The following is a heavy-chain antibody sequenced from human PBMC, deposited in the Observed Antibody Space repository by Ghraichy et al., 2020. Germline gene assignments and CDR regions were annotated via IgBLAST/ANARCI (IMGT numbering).Heavy chain of an antibody. CDR2: IKSKSDGGTT. Sequence: GESLNISCAASGFTFRNAWMSWVRQAPGKGLEWVGRIKSKSDGGTTDYAAPVKGSFTISRDDSKNTLYLQMNSLKTEDTAVYYCTTLGYSGPNIYFDYWGQGALVTVSS. D-gene: IGHD5-12*01. CDR1: GFTFRNAW. J-gene: IGHJ4*02. V-gene: IGHV3-15*01. CDR3: TTLGYSGPNIYFDY.